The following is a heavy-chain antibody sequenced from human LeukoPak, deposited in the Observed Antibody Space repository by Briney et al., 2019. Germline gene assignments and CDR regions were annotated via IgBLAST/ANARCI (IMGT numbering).Heavy chain of an antibody. J-gene: IGHJ4*02. CDR1: GFTFDDYT. D-gene: IGHD3-3*01. CDR2: ISWDGGST. CDR3: AKIFGVVSDFDY. Sequence: GGSLRLSYAASGFTFDDYTMHWVRHAPGKGLEWVSLISWDGGSTYYADSVKGRFTISRDNSKNSLYLQMNSLRTEDTALYYCAKIFGVVSDFDYWGQGTLVTVSS. V-gene: IGHV3-43*01.